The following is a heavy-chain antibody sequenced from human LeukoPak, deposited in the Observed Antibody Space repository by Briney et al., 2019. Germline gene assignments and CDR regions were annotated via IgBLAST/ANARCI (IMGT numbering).Heavy chain of an antibody. CDR1: GGSISSGGYY. J-gene: IGHJ5*02. CDR3: ARLRYFDWLPRWFDP. V-gene: IGHV4-31*03. D-gene: IGHD3-9*01. CDR2: IYYSGST. Sequence: SETLSLTCTVSGGSISSGGYYWSWTRQHPGKGLEWIGYIYYSGSTYYNPSLKSRVTISVDTSKNQFSLKLSSVTAADTAVYYCARLRYFDWLPRWFDPWGQGTLVTVSS.